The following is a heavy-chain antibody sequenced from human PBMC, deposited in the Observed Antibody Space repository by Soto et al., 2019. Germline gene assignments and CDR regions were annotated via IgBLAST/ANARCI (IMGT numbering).Heavy chain of an antibody. CDR3: ARLEAGIPATH. CDR1: GGSISDSLLH. V-gene: IGHV4-39*01. J-gene: IGHJ4*02. CDR2: IYYRGNT. D-gene: IGHD2-2*01. Sequence: QVQLQESGPGLVKPSETLSLTCTVSGGSISDSLLHWGWIRQPPGKGLEWVGSIYYRGNTYYNPSLQSPVTSAIDTSRNQFSLKLTSVTATDTAVYYCARLEAGIPATHGGQGSLVTVSS.